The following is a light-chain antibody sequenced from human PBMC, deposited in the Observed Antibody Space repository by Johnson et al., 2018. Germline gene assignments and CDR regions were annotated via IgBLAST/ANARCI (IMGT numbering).Light chain of an antibody. Sequence: QSVLTQPPSVSAAPGQKVTISCSGSSSNIGNNYVSWYQQLPGTAPKLLIYENNKRPSGIPDRFSGSKSGTSDTLGITELQTGDEADYYCGTWDSSLSAGNVFGTGTKVTVL. J-gene: IGLJ1*01. CDR1: SSNIGNNY. CDR2: ENN. CDR3: GTWDSSLSAGNV. V-gene: IGLV1-51*02.